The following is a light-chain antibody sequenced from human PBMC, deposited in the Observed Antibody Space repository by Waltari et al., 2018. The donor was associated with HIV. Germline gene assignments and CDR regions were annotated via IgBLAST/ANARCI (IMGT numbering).Light chain of an antibody. Sequence: QSALTQPRSVSGSPGQSVTISCTGTSSDVGDSTDVSCHRQNPGKVPKLMLYDVSKRPSGVPDRFSGSRSGNTASLTISGLQAEYEADYFCCSYAGNYSYVFGSGSRVTVL. CDR3: CSYAGNYSYV. J-gene: IGLJ1*01. CDR1: SSDVGDSTD. V-gene: IGLV2-11*01. CDR2: DVS.